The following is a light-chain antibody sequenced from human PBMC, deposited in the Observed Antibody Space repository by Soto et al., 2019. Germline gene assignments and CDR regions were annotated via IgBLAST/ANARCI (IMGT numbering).Light chain of an antibody. Sequence: AIRMTQSPSSISASTGDRVTITCRASQGISSFLAWYQQKPGKAPKLLIYAATTWQRGAPSRFSASGSGTDFSLTISRLQSEDFATYCCQQDLSYPYTFGQGTKLEI. CDR1: QGISSF. J-gene: IGKJ2*01. CDR2: AAT. CDR3: QQDLSYPYT. V-gene: IGKV1-8*01.